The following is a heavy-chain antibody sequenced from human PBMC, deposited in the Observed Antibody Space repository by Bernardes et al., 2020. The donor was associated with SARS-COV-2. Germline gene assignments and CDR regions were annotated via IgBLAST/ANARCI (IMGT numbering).Heavy chain of an antibody. CDR1: GGSISSGDYY. J-gene: IGHJ6*02. D-gene: IGHD3-3*01. Sequence: SETLSLTCTVSGGSISSGDYYWSWLRQPPGKGLEWIGYIYYSGSTYYNPSLKSRVTISVDTSKNQFSLKLSPVTAADTAGYYCARDALGSITIFGLVTRHGMDVWGQGTTVTVSS. CDR2: IYYSGST. V-gene: IGHV4-30-4*01. CDR3: ARDALGSITIFGLVTRHGMDV.